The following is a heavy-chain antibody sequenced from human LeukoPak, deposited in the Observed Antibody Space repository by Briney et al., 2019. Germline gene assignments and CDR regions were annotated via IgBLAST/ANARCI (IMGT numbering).Heavy chain of an antibody. J-gene: IGHJ3*02. V-gene: IGHV4-31*03. CDR1: GGSISSGGYY. D-gene: IGHD3-9*01. Sequence: PSETLSLTCTVSGGSISSGGYYWSWIRQHPGKGLEWIGYIYYSGSTYYNPSLKSRVTISVDTSKNQFSLKLSSVTAADTAVYYCARYSVLRYFDWSTGLSAFDIWGQGTMVTVSS. CDR3: ARYSVLRYFDWSTGLSAFDI. CDR2: IYYSGST.